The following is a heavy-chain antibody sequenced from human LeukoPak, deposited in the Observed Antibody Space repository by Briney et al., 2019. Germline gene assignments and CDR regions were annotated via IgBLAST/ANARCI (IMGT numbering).Heavy chain of an antibody. CDR2: TYYSGST. D-gene: IGHD2-21*02. CDR3: ARTYMTSARFDP. J-gene: IGHJ5*02. V-gene: IGHV4-31*03. Sequence: SETLSLTCTVSGGSISSGGYYWSWIRQHPGKGLEWIGYTYYSGSTYYNPSLKSRVTISVDTSKNHFSLKLSSVTAADTAVYYCARTYMTSARFDPWGQGTLVTVSS. CDR1: GGSISSGGYY.